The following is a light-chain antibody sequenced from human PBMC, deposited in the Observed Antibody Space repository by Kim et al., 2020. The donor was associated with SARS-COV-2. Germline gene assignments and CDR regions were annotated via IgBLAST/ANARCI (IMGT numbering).Light chain of an antibody. CDR2: DVS. Sequence: QSALTQPRSVSGSPGQSVTISCTGTSSDVGGYNYVSWYQQHPGKAPKLMLYDVSKRPSGVPDRFSGSKSGNTASLTISGLQAEDEADYYCCSYAGSYTVVFGGGTQLTVL. V-gene: IGLV2-11*01. CDR1: SSDVGGYNY. CDR3: CSYAGSYTVV. J-gene: IGLJ2*01.